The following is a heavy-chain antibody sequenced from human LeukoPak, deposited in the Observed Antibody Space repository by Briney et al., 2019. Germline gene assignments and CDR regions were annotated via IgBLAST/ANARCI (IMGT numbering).Heavy chain of an antibody. CDR2: IIPILGIA. V-gene: IGHV1-69*10. D-gene: IGHD6-13*01. J-gene: IGHJ6*02. CDR1: GGTFSSYA. Sequence: GASVKVSCKASGGTFSSYAISWVRQAPGQGLEWMGGIIPILGIANYAQKFQVRVTITSDKSTSTASMELSSLRSEDTAVYYCAGEEGIAAAAAIYYYGMDVWGQGTTVTVSS. CDR3: AGEEGIAAAAAIYYYGMDV.